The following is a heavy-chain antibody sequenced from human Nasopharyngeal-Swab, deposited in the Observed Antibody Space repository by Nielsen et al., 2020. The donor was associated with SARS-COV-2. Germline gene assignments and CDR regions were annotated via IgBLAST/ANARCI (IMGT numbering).Heavy chain of an antibody. J-gene: IGHJ4*02. V-gene: IGHV1-18*01. CDR3: ARGLAGSGSYYMYYFDY. CDR2: ISAYNGNT. D-gene: IGHD3-10*01. CDR1: GYTFTSYG. Sequence: ASVKVSCKASGYTFTSYGISWVRQAPGQGLEWMGWISAYNGNTNYAQKLQGRVTMTTDTSTSTAYMELRSLRSDDTAVYYGARGLAGSGSYYMYYFDYWGQGTLVTVSS.